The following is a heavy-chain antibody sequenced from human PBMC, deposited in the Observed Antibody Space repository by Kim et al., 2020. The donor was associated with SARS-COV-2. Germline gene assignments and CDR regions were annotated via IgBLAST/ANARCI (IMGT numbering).Heavy chain of an antibody. V-gene: IGHV3-23*01. CDR1: GFTFSSYA. CDR2: ISGSGGST. Sequence: GGSLRLSCAASGFTFSSYAMSWVRQAPGKGLEWVSAISGSGGSTYYADSVKGRFTISRDNSKNTLYLQMNSLRAEDTAVYYCAKDDPNYDYVWGSYLLWGQGTLVTVSS. CDR3: AKDDPNYDYVWGSYLL. J-gene: IGHJ4*02. D-gene: IGHD3-16*02.